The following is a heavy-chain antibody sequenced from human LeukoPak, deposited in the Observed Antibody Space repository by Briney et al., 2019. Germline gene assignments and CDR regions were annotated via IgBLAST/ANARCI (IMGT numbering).Heavy chain of an antibody. CDR1: GDSISSSSYY. V-gene: IGHV4-39*07. D-gene: IGHD3-10*01. CDR2: IYYSGST. J-gene: IGHJ4*02. CDR3: ARVHRGDPWAPTLDY. Sequence: KTSETLSLTCTVSGDSISSSSYYWGWIRQPPGKGLEWIGSIYYSGSTYYNPSLESRVTISVDTSKNQFSLKLSSVTAADTAVYYCARVHRGDPWAPTLDYWGQGTLVTVSS.